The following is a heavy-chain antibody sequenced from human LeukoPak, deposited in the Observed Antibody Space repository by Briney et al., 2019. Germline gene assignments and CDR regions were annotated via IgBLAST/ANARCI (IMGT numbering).Heavy chain of an antibody. CDR3: ARDRVDIVATIENFDY. V-gene: IGHV1-2*02. J-gene: IGHJ4*02. CDR2: INPNSGGT. CDR1: GYTFTGYY. D-gene: IGHD5-12*01. Sequence: ASVKVSCKASGYTFTGYYMHWVRQAPGQGLEWMGWINPNSGGTNYAQKFQGRVTMTRDTSISTAYMELSRLRSDDTAVYYCARDRVDIVATIENFDYWGQGTLVTVSS.